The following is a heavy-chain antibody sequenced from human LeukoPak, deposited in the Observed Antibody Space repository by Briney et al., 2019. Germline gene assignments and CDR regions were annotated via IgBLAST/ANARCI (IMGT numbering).Heavy chain of an antibody. CDR1: GGSISSYY. Sequence: SETLSLTCTVSGGSISSYYWSWIRQPPGKGLEWIGYIYYSGSTNYNPSLKSRVTISVDTSKNQFSLKLSSVTAADTAVYYCAKEGDWVGPWGQGNPVPVS. V-gene: IGHV4-59*01. J-gene: IGHJ5*02. CDR3: AKEGDWVGP. CDR2: IYYSGST.